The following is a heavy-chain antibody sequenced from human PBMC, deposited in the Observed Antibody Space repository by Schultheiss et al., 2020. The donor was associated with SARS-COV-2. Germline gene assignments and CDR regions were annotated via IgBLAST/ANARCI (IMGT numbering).Heavy chain of an antibody. V-gene: IGHV3-48*03. D-gene: IGHD3-10*01. Sequence: GGSLRLSCAASGFTFSSYEMNWVRQAPGKGLEWVSYISSSGSTIYYADSVKGRFTISRDNAKNSLYLQMNSLRAEDTAVYYCARDRRLYYGSGSNGMDVWGQGTTVTVS. CDR3: ARDRRLYYGSGSNGMDV. CDR1: GFTFSSYE. CDR2: ISSSGSTI. J-gene: IGHJ6*02.